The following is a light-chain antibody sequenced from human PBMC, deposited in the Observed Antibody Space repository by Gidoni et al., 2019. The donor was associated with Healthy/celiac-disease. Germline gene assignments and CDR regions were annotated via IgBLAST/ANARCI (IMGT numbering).Light chain of an antibody. CDR3: QQYDNLPLT. V-gene: IGKV1-33*01. J-gene: IGKJ4*01. Sequence: DIQMTQAPSSLSASGGDRVTITCQASQDISNYLNWYQQKPRKAPKLLIYDASNLETGVPYRFSGSGSGTDFTFTISSLQPEEIATYYCQQYDNLPLTFGGGTKVEIK. CDR1: QDISNY. CDR2: DAS.